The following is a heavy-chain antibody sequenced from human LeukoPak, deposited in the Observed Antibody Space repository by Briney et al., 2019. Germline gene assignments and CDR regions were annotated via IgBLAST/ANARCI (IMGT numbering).Heavy chain of an antibody. J-gene: IGHJ5*02. CDR1: GFTFSSYS. Sequence: GGSLRLSCAASGFTFSSYSMNWVRQAPGKGLEWVSSISSSSSYIYYADSVKGRFTISRDNAKNSLYLQMNSLRAEDTAVYYCARRIPYSSSWYWFDPWGQGTLVTVSS. D-gene: IGHD6-13*01. CDR2: ISSSSSYI. V-gene: IGHV3-21*01. CDR3: ARRIPYSSSWYWFDP.